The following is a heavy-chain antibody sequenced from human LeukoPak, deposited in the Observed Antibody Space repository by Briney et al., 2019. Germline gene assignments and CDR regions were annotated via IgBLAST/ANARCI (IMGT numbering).Heavy chain of an antibody. V-gene: IGHV3-74*01. D-gene: IGHD5-24*01. CDR1: GFTFSNYW. CDR2: INEGGSVT. J-gene: IGHJ4*02. CDR3: SRDLRGRDDY. Sequence: TGGSLRLSCAASGFTFSNYWMHWVRQASGKGLVWVSRINEGGSVTDYADSVKGRFTISRDNAKNTLYLEMNSLRAEDTAVYYCSRDLRGRDDYWGQGTLVSVSS.